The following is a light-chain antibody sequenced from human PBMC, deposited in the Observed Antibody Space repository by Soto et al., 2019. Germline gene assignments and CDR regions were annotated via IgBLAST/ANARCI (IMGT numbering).Light chain of an antibody. V-gene: IGKV3-20*01. CDR2: GAS. CDR3: QQYGSSPRT. CDR1: QSVSSNY. Sequence: EIVLTQSPGTLSLSPGERATLSCRASQSVSSNYLAWYLQKPGQAPRLLIYGASSRATGIPDRFSGSGSGTDFTLSISRLESEDFAVHYCQQYGSSPRTFGQGTKVDIK. J-gene: IGKJ1*01.